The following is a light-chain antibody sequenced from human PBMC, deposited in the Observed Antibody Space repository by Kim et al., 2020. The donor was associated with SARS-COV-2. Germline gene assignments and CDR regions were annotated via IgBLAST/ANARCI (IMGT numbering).Light chain of an antibody. CDR1: SSNIGSNA. Sequence: QSVLTQPPSTSGTPGQRVTISCSGSSSNIGSNAVNWYQHLPGTAPKLLIYNNNQRPSGVPDRFSGSKSGTSASLAISGLQSEDEADYYCASWDDSLTVLFGTGTNVTVL. V-gene: IGLV1-44*01. CDR2: NNN. CDR3: ASWDDSLTVL. J-gene: IGLJ1*01.